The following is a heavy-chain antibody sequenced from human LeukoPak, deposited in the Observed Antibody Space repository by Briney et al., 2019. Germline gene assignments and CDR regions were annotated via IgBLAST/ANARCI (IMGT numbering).Heavy chain of an antibody. Sequence: SQTLSLTCAISGDSVSSNSAAWNWIRQSPSRGLEWLGRTYYRSKWYNDYAVSVKSRITINPDTSKNQFSLQLNSVTPEDTAVYCCAREVFERTTVDRDARAFDIWGQGTMVTVSS. CDR2: TYYRSKWYN. CDR3: AREVFERTTVDRDARAFDI. CDR1: GDSVSSNSAA. D-gene: IGHD4-23*01. J-gene: IGHJ3*02. V-gene: IGHV6-1*01.